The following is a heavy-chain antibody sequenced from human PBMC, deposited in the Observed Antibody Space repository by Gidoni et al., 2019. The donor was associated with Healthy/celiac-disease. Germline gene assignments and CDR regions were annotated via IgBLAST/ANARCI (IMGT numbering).Heavy chain of an antibody. V-gene: IGHV3-9*01. CDR3: AKGQQLVLGNWFDP. CDR2: ISGNSGSI. D-gene: IGHD6-13*01. CDR1: GFTFDDYA. Sequence: EVQLVESGGGLVQPGRSLRLSCAASGFTFDDYAMHWFRQAPGKGLEGVSCISGNSGSIGEADSGKGRFTISRDNAKNALYLQMNRLRAEDTALYYCAKGQQLVLGNWFDPWGQGTLVTVSA. J-gene: IGHJ5*02.